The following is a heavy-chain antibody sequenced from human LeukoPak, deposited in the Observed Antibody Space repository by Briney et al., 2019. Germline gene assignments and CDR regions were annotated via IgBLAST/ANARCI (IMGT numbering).Heavy chain of an antibody. CDR2: INPNSGDT. CDR1: GYSFNAYY. J-gene: IGHJ5*02. Sequence: ASVKVSCKASGYSFNAYYIHWVRQAPGQGLEWMGRINPNSGDTNSAQKFQGRVTMTRDTSISTAYMELGSLMSDDTDTAVYYRARAYYYDSSAYYYDPWGQGTLVTVSS. CDR3: ARAYYYDSSAYYYDP. D-gene: IGHD3-22*01. V-gene: IGHV1-2*06.